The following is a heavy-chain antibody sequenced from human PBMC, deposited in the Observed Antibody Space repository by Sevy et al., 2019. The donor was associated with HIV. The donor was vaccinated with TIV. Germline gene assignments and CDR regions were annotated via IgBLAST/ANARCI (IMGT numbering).Heavy chain of an antibody. D-gene: IGHD6-19*01. CDR2: IYYGGNT. V-gene: IGHV4-39*02. CDR3: ATGRRSGSPFDS. J-gene: IGHJ4*02. Sequence: SETLSLTCIVSGGSVTTTGYYWGWVRQPPGKGLEWISNIYYGGNTFYKPSLKSRVSISVDTSNNRFSLKLNSVTAADTAVYYCATGRRSGSPFDSWGQGTLVTVSS. CDR1: GGSVTTTGYY.